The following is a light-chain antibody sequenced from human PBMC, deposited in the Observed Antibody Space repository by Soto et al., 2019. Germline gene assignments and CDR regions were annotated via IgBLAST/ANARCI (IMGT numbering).Light chain of an antibody. J-gene: IGLJ1*01. Sequence: QSVLTQPASVSGSPGQSVTISCTGTSSDFGSHKFVSWYQHHPGKVPKVIIYETSKRPSGVSDRFSGSKSGNTASLTTSGLQAEDEADYYCFSFTSTNTHVFGSGTKVTVL. V-gene: IGLV2-23*01. CDR2: ETS. CDR3: FSFTSTNTHV. CDR1: SSDFGSHKF.